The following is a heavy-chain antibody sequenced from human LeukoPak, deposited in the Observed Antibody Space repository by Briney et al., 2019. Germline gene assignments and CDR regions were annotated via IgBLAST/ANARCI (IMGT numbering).Heavy chain of an antibody. D-gene: IGHD3-22*01. CDR2: ISAYNGNT. CDR3: ARAEDSSGYVGFDY. CDR1: GYTFTSYG. V-gene: IGHV1-18*01. J-gene: IGHJ4*02. Sequence: ASVKVSCKASGYTFTSYGISWVRQAPGQGLEWMGWISAYNGNTNYAQKLQGRVTMTTDTSTSTAYMELRSLRSDDTAVYYYARAEDSSGYVGFDYWGQGTLVTVSS.